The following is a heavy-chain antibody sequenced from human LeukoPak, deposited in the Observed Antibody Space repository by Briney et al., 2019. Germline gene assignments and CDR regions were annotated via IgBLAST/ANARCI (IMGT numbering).Heavy chain of an antibody. CDR3: AKDLSVGATAAPFDY. CDR2: ISGSGGST. CDR1: GFTFSSYG. D-gene: IGHD1-26*01. J-gene: IGHJ4*02. V-gene: IGHV3-23*01. Sequence: GGSLRLSCAASGFTFSSYGMSWVRQAPGKGLEWVSAISGSGGSTYYVDSVKGRFTISRDNAKNTLNLQMNSLRAEDTAVYYCAKDLSVGATAAPFDYWGQGTLVTVSS.